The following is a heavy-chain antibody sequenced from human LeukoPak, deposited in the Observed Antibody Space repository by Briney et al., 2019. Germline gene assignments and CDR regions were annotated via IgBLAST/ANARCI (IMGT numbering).Heavy chain of an antibody. J-gene: IGHJ4*02. D-gene: IGHD3-10*01. CDR2: FSGSGGST. CDR1: GFTFNNYA. CDR3: AKDRSGGSGTLFPIFES. Sequence: GGSWGFSCAASGFTFNNYARTWFRQPPGKGLKWLSAFSGSGGSTYYTNSVKGRFTISRDNSKNTLYLQMNSLRAEDTAVYYCAKDRSGGSGTLFPIFESWGQGTLVTVSS. V-gene: IGHV3-23*01.